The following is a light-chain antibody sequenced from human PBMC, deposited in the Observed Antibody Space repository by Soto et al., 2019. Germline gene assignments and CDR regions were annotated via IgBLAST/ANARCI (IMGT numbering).Light chain of an antibody. V-gene: IGLV2-14*02. CDR1: SSDVGSYNL. J-gene: IGLJ2*01. Sequence: QSVLTQPASVSGSPGQSITISCTGTSSDVGSYNLVSWYQQHPAKAPKLMIYEGSKRPSAVSNRFSGSESGNTASLTVSGLQVEDEADYYCSSFEASNNLLFGGGTKLTVL. CDR2: EGS. CDR3: SSFEASNNLL.